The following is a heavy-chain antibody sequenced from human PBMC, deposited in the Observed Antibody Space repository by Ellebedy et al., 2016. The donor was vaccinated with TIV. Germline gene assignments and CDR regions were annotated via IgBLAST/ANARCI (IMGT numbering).Heavy chain of an antibody. CDR1: GFTFSSYA. V-gene: IGHV3-23*01. D-gene: IGHD1-26*01. J-gene: IGHJ4*02. CDR2: ISGSGGST. Sequence: GGSLRLSXAASGFTFSSYAMSWVRQAPGKGLEWVSAISGSGGSTYYADSVKGRFTISRDNSKNTLYLQMNSLRAEDTAVYYCAKVGGEESGSFYFDYWGQGTLVTVSS. CDR3: AKVGGEESGSFYFDY.